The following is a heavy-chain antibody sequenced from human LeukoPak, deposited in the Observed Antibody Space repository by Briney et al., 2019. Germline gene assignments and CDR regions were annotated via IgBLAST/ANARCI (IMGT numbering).Heavy chain of an antibody. Sequence: GGSLRLSCAASGFTFSTYGMHWVRQAPGKGLEWVAVTSFDGSNQYYADSVQGRFTISRDNFKTTLFLQMNSLRAEDTVVYYCAKGIRDFSWLPTFDWWGQGILVTVSS. V-gene: IGHV3-30*18. CDR1: GFTFSTYG. D-gene: IGHD3-9*01. J-gene: IGHJ4*02. CDR2: TSFDGSNQ. CDR3: AKGIRDFSWLPTFDW.